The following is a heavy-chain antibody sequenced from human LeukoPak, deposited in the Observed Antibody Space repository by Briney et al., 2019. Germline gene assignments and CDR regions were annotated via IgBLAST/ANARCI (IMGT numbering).Heavy chain of an antibody. CDR1: GYTFTGYY. CDR3: ARDPGDGDKRGDY. J-gene: IGHJ4*02. CDR2: INPNSGGT. Sequence: ASVKVSCKASGYTFTGYYMHWVRQAPGQGLEWMGWINPNSGGTNYAQKFQGWVTMTRDTSISTAYMELSRLRSDDTAVYYCARDPGDGDKRGDYWGQGTLVTVSS. V-gene: IGHV1-2*04. D-gene: IGHD4-17*01.